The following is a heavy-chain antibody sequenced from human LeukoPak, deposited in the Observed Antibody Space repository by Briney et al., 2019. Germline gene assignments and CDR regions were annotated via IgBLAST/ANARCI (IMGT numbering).Heavy chain of an antibody. CDR1: GGTFSSHA. D-gene: IGHD3-22*01. V-gene: IGHV1-69*05. CDR3: ASSMTDHYDSSGISFDY. Sequence: GASVKVSCKASGGTFSSHAISWVRQATGQGLEWMGRIIPMFGTANYAQKFQGRVTISTDESTSTAYMEVSSLRSEDTAVYYCASSMTDHYDSSGISFDYWGQGTLVTVSS. J-gene: IGHJ4*02. CDR2: IIPMFGTA.